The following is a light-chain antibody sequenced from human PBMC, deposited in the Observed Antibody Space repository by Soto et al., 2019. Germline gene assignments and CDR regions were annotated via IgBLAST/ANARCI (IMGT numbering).Light chain of an antibody. CDR2: EDS. CDR3: CSYAGGSSWV. V-gene: IGLV2-23*01. CDR1: SSDVGSYNL. Sequence: QSALTQPASVSGSPGQSITISCTGTSSDVGSYNLVSWYQHHRGKAPKVIIYEDSKRPSGASNRFSGSKSGNTASLTISGLQAEDEADYYCCSYAGGSSWVFGGGTKLTVL. J-gene: IGLJ2*01.